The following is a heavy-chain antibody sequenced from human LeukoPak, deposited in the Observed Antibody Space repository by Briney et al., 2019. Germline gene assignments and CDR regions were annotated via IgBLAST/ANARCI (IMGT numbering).Heavy chain of an antibody. V-gene: IGHV3-30*18. J-gene: IGHJ2*01. Sequence: CLRLSCAAATFTFSSHGMHWVRQAPGKGLEWVAVISYDVSNKYYTDSVKGRFTTSRDNSKNTLYLQMNSLRAEDTAVYYCAKGTYYYGSTESTGSWYFDLWGRGTLVTVSS. CDR3: AKGTYYYGSTESTGSWYFDL. D-gene: IGHD3-10*01. CDR2: ISYDVSNK. CDR1: TFTFSSHG.